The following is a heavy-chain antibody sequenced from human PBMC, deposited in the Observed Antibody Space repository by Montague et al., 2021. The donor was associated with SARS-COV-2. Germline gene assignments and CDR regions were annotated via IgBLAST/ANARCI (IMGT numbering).Heavy chain of an antibody. D-gene: IGHD2-8*02. Sequence: SETLSLTCAVYRDSFSGYYWSWIRQPPGRALEWIGEIYYSGSTNYNPSLNSRVTISVDTSKNQFSLKLTSVTAADTAVYFCARLESSWWFFDYWGQGTLVTVSS. CDR3: ARLESSWWFFDY. V-gene: IGHV4-34*01. J-gene: IGHJ4*02. CDR1: RDSFSGYY. CDR2: IYYSGST.